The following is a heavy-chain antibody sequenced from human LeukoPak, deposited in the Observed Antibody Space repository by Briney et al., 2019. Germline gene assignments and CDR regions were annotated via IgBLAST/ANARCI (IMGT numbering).Heavy chain of an antibody. V-gene: IGHV4-30-2*01. CDR2: IYHSGST. CDR1: GGSISSGGYY. D-gene: IGHD3-3*01. J-gene: IGHJ3*02. CDR3: ARVVDRFLEWLFPWAFDI. Sequence: SQTLSLTCTVSGGSISSGGYYWSWIRQPPGKGLEWIGYIYHSGSTYYNPSLKSRVTISVDRSKNQFSLKLSSVTAADTAVYYCARVVDRFLEWLFPWAFDIWGQGTMVTVSS.